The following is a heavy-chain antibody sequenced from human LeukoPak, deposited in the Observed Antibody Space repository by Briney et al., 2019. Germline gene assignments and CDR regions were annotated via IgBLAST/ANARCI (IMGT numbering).Heavy chain of an antibody. Sequence: PSETLFLTCTVSAGSFISSSHHWGWIRQSPGKGLEWIGTVYYGRTTYYNPSLDGRVTISLDTSANHFSLQLNSVTAADTAVYYCVRHDGRGGATMGAFDSWGQGSLVTVSS. CDR2: VYYGRTT. J-gene: IGHJ5*01. CDR1: AGSFISSSHH. D-gene: IGHD5-12*01. CDR3: VRHDGRGGATMGAFDS. V-gene: IGHV4-39*01.